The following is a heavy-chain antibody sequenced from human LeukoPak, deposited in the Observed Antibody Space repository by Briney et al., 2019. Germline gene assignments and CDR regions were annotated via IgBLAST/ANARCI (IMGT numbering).Heavy chain of an antibody. CDR1: GYTFTGYY. V-gene: IGHV1-2*02. CDR3: ARSSSWYYIDY. D-gene: IGHD6-13*01. J-gene: IGHJ4*02. Sequence: GASVKVYCKASGYTFTGYYMHWVRQAPGQGLEWMGWINPNSGGTNYALKFQGRVTMTRDTSISTAYMELSRLRSDDTAVYYCARSSSWYYIDYWGQGTLVTVSS. CDR2: INPNSGGT.